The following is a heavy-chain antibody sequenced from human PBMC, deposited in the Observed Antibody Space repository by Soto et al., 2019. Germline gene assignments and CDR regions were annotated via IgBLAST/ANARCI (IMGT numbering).Heavy chain of an antibody. V-gene: IGHV2-5*02. J-gene: IGHJ4*02. CDR2: IFWDDDR. CDR1: GFSLTTGGVG. Sequence: QITLKESGPFLLKPTQTLTLTCSFSGFSLTTGGVGVGWIRQPPGKALEWLALIFWDDDRRYSPFRKTRLNITKDTSKSQVVLTMTNLDPEDTGTYYCAHRRGGYTYGQLDYWGQVTLVTVSS. CDR3: AHRRGGYTYGQLDY. D-gene: IGHD5-18*01.